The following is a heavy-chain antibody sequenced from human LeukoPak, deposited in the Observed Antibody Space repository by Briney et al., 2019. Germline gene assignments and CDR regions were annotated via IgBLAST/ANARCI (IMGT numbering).Heavy chain of an antibody. J-gene: IGHJ4*02. Sequence: ASVKVSCKASGYTFTSYDINWVRQATGQGLEWMEWMNPNSGNTGYAQKFQGRVTMTRNTSISTAYMELSSLRSEDTAVYYCARGPSYYYGSGSYFGYWGQGTLVTVSS. CDR2: MNPNSGNT. CDR1: GYTFTSYD. V-gene: IGHV1-8*01. CDR3: ARGPSYYYGSGSYFGY. D-gene: IGHD3-10*01.